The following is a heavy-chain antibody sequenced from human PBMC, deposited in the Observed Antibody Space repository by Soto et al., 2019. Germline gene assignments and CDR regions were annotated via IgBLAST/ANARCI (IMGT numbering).Heavy chain of an antibody. CDR1: GFTFSDYS. CDR3: ARDLGYYDSSGYFDY. Sequence: XGSLRLSCAASGFTFSDYSMSWIRQAPGKGLEWVSYISSSGSIIYYADSVKGRFTISRDNAKNSLYLQMNSLRAEDTAVYYCARDLGYYDSSGYFDYWGQGTLVTVSS. J-gene: IGHJ4*02. D-gene: IGHD3-22*01. V-gene: IGHV3-11*01. CDR2: ISSSGSII.